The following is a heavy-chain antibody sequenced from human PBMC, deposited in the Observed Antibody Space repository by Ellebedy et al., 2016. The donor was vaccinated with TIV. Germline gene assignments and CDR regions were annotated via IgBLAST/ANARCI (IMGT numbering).Heavy chain of an antibody. V-gene: IGHV1-46*01. D-gene: IGHD4-23*01. CDR3: ARGGGYGGRFDP. CDR1: GYTLTSYY. CDR2: INPSGGST. Sequence: AASVKVSCKASGYTLTSYYMHWVRQAPGQGLEWMGIINPSGGSTTYAHKFQGRVTMTKDPSTSTVYMELSSLRSEDTAVYYCARGGGYGGRFDPWGQGTLVTVSS. J-gene: IGHJ5*02.